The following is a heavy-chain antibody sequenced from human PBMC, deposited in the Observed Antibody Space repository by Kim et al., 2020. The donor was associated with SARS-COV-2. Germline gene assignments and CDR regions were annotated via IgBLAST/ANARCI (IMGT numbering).Heavy chain of an antibody. J-gene: IGHJ1*01. V-gene: IGHV1-69*01. CDR3: ARSYGSGSYSYFQH. D-gene: IGHD3-10*01. Sequence: AQKFQGRVTITADESTSTAYMELSSLRSEDTAVYYCARSYGSGSYSYFQHWGQGTLVTVSS.